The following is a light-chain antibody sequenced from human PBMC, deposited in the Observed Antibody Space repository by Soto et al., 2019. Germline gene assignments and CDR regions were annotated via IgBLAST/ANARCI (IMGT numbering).Light chain of an antibody. J-gene: IGLJ2*01. CDR1: SDDVGGYNY. CDR2: EVS. CDR3: SSYAGSNVV. V-gene: IGLV2-14*03. Sequence: QSALTQPASVSGSPGQSITISCTGTSDDVGGYNYVSWYQQHPGKAPKLMIYEVSNRPSGISNRFSGSKSGNTASLTISGLQAEDEADYYCSSYAGSNVVFGGGTKLTVL.